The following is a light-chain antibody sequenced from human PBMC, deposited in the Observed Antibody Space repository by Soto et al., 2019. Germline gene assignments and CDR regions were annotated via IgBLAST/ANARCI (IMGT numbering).Light chain of an antibody. CDR1: SSNIGNNY. Sequence: QSVLTQPPSVSAAPRQTVTISCSGSSSNIGNNYVSWYQQLPGTAPKFLIYENNKRPSGISDRFSGSKSGTSATLSITGLQTGYEADYYCATWDSGLSGYVFGTGTKLTVL. CDR3: ATWDSGLSGYV. J-gene: IGLJ1*01. V-gene: IGLV1-51*02. CDR2: ENN.